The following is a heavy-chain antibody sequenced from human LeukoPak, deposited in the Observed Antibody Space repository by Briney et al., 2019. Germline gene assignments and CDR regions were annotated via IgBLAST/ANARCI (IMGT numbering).Heavy chain of an antibody. Sequence: GGSLRLSCAASGFTFKNAWMSWVRQAPGKGLEWVGRITSKSDGGTADYAEPVKGRFTISREDSKNTLYLQINSLKTEDTGMYYCTTITDYWGQGTLVTVSS. V-gene: IGHV3-15*01. CDR3: TTITDY. CDR1: GFTFKNAW. J-gene: IGHJ4*02. CDR2: ITSKSDGGTA.